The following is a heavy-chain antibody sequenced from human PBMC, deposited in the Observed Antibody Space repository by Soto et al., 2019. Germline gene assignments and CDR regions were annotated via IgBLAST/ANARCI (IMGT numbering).Heavy chain of an antibody. D-gene: IGHD2-2*01. V-gene: IGHV1-18*01. J-gene: IGHJ5*02. CDR2: ISLYSDGT. CDR1: GYTFSNYG. CDR3: ARVVPGAEAWFGP. Sequence: ASVKVSGKTSGYTFSNYGITWGRQAPGQPLEWLGWISLYSDGTNYAQKFQGRVSMTTDTSTTTAYMELRSRRSDDTAVYYCARVVPGAEAWFGPWGQGTLVTVSS.